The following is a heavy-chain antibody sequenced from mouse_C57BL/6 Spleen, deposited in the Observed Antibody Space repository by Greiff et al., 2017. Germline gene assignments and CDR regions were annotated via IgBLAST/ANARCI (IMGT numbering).Heavy chain of an antibody. J-gene: IGHJ3*01. CDR1: GFTFSSYT. V-gene: IGHV5-9*01. Sequence: EVKLMESGGGLVKPGGSLKLSCAASGFTFSSYTMSWVRQTPEKRLEWVATISGGGGNTYYPDSVKGRFTISRDNAKNTLYLQMSSLRSEDTALYYCARPNDYYGSAPFAYWGQGTLVTVSA. CDR2: ISGGGGNT. CDR3: ARPNDYYGSAPFAY. D-gene: IGHD1-1*01.